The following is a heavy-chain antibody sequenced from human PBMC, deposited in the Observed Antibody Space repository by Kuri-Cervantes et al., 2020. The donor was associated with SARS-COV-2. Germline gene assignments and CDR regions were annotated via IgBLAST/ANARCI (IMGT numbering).Heavy chain of an antibody. CDR3: ARTTVGRIRWFDA. V-gene: IGHV4-38-2*01. CDR1: GFAFEDSA. CDR2: IYHTGST. D-gene: IGHD4-23*01. Sequence: GSLRLSCAASGFAFEDSAMIWVRRAPGKGLEWIGSIYHTGSTYYNPSLKTRVTISLDMSKNHFSLNLNSVTAADTAIFYCARTTVGRIRWFDAWGQGTLVTVSS. J-gene: IGHJ5*02.